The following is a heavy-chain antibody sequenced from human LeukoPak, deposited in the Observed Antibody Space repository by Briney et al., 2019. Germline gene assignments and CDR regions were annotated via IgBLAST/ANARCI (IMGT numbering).Heavy chain of an antibody. CDR3: AKDRYGELGY. D-gene: IGHD4-17*01. CDR1: GFTFSSYG. CDR2: ISYDGSNK. J-gene: IGHJ4*02. Sequence: GGSLRLSCAASGFTFSSYGMHWVRQAPGKGLEWVAVISYDGSNKYYAVSVKGRFTISRDNSKNTLYLQMNSLRAEDTAVYYCAKDRYGELGYWGQGTLVTVSS. V-gene: IGHV3-30*18.